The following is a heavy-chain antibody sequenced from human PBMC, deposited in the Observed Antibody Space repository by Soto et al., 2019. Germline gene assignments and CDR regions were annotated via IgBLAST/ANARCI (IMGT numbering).Heavy chain of an antibody. J-gene: IGHJ6*03. Sequence: ASEILSLTCAVYGGSFSGYYWRWIRQPPGKGLEWIGEINHSGSTNYNPSLKSRVTISVDTSKNQFSLKLSSVTAADTAVYYCARVPWGYYYYMDVWGKGTTVTVSS. CDR1: GGSFSGYY. D-gene: IGHD3-16*01. CDR2: INHSGST. CDR3: ARVPWGYYYYMDV. V-gene: IGHV4-34*01.